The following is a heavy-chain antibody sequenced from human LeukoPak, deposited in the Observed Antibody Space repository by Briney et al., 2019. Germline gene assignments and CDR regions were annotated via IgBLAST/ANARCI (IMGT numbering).Heavy chain of an antibody. CDR1: GGSFSGYY. Sequence: SETLSLTCAVYGGSFSGYYWSWIRQPPGKGLEWIGEINHSGSTNYNPSLKSRVTISVDTSKNQFSLKLSSVTAADTAVYYCARGRPSLGDYVDYYYYMDAWGKGTTVTVSS. V-gene: IGHV4-34*01. J-gene: IGHJ6*03. CDR2: INHSGST. CDR3: ARGRPSLGDYVDYYYYMDA. D-gene: IGHD4-17*01.